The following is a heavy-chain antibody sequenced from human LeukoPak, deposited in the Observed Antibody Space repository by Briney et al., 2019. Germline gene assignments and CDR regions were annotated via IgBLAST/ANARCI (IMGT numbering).Heavy chain of an antibody. V-gene: IGHV3-23*01. J-gene: IGHJ4*02. CDR2: ISVSGGST. CDR3: AKDRLLNCRGDCYIFDY. CDR1: GFTFSSYV. D-gene: IGHD2-21*01. Sequence: GGSLRLSCLASGFTFSSYVMNWVRQTPGKGLEWVPSISVSGGSTFYADSVKGRFTISRDNSKNTLYLQLNGLRTEDTALYYCAKDRLLNCRGDCYIFDYWGQGTLVTVSS.